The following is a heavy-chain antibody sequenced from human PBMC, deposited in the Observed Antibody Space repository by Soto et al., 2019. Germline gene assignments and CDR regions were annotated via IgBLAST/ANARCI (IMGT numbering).Heavy chain of an antibody. CDR1: GGSISTSNW. J-gene: IGHJ4*02. Sequence: QVQLQESGPGLVKPSGTLSLTCAVSGGSISTSNWWSWVRQPPGKGLEWIGEVYRTGSTNYNPSPDSRITISLDKSKNQFSLKLTSVTAADTAVYYCARARATIAAAAIFDCWGQGTLVTVSS. CDR2: VYRTGST. D-gene: IGHD6-13*01. CDR3: ARARATIAAAAIFDC. V-gene: IGHV4-4*02.